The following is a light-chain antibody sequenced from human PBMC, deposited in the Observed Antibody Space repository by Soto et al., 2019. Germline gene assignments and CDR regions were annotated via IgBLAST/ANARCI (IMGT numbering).Light chain of an antibody. CDR1: QTVDSNY. Sequence: EIVLTQSPGILSLSPGERATLSCRASQTVDSNYFAWYQQKPGQAPRLLIYGISSRATGIPDRFSGSGSGTDFTLTISRLEPEDFAVYYCQQYGRSPRTFGQGTKVDIK. J-gene: IGKJ1*01. V-gene: IGKV3-20*01. CDR2: GIS. CDR3: QQYGRSPRT.